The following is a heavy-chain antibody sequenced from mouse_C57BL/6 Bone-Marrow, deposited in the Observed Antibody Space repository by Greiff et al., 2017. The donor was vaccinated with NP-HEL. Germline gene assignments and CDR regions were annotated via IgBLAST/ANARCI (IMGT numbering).Heavy chain of an antibody. CDR1: GYTFTDYY. CDR2: INPNNGGT. Sequence: VQLQQSGPELVKPGASVKISCKASGYTFTDYYMNWVKQSHGKSLEWIGDINPNNGGTSYNQKFKGKATLTVDKSSSTAYMELRSLTSEDSAVYYCARRGDGYYDFDYWGQGTTLTVSS. CDR3: ARRGDGYYDFDY. J-gene: IGHJ2*01. D-gene: IGHD2-3*01. V-gene: IGHV1-26*01.